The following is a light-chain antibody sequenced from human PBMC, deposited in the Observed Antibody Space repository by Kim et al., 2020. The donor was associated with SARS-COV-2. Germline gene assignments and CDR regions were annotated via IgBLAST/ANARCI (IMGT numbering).Light chain of an antibody. CDR1: SSNIGSNT. V-gene: IGLV1-44*01. CDR2: SNN. CDR3: AAWDDSLNGWV. J-gene: IGLJ3*02. Sequence: QSVLTQPPSASGTPGQRVTISCSGSSSNIGSNTVNWYQHFPGTAPKLLIYSNNQRPSGVPDRFSGSKSGTSASLAISGLQSEDEGDYYCAAWDDSLNGWVFGGGTKLTVL.